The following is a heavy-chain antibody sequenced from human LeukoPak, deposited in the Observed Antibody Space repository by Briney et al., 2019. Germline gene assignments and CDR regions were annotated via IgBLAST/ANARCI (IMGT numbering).Heavy chain of an antibody. CDR1: GGSIGGYY. D-gene: IGHD3-9*01. Sequence: SETLSLTCTVSGGSIGGYYWSWIRQPPGKGLEWIGYIYSSGTTNYNPSLKSRVTISVDTSKNQFSLKLSSVTAADTAVYYCARGVSDILTALNWFDPWGQGTLVTVSS. CDR3: ARGVSDILTALNWFDP. CDR2: IYSSGTT. J-gene: IGHJ5*02. V-gene: IGHV4-59*01.